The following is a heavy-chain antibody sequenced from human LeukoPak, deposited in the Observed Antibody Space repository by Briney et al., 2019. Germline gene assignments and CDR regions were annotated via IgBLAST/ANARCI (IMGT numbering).Heavy chain of an antibody. CDR1: GYTFTGYG. CDR2: ISADNGNT. J-gene: IGHJ4*02. V-gene: IGHV1-18*01. Sequence: GASVKVSCKASGYTFTGYGISWVRQAPGQGLEWMGWISADNGNTNYAQKFQGRVTMTTETSTRTAYMELRSLRSDDAAVYYCARIDLAYGSGTYYSSYFEYWGQGTLVTVSS. D-gene: IGHD3-10*01. CDR3: ARIDLAYGSGTYYSSYFEY.